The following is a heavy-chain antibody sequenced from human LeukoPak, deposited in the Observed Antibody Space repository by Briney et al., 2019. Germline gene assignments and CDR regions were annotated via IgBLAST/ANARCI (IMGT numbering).Heavy chain of an antibody. CDR3: ARVATIITMIDAVGGAFDI. V-gene: IGHV4-59*01. CDR1: GGSISSYY. D-gene: IGHD3-22*01. J-gene: IGHJ3*02. Sequence: SETLSLTCSVSGGSISSYYWSWIRQPPGKGLEWIGYIYYSGSTNYNPSLKSRVTISIDTSKNQFSLKLSSVTAADTAVYYCARVATIITMIDAVGGAFDIWDQGTMVTVSS. CDR2: IYYSGST.